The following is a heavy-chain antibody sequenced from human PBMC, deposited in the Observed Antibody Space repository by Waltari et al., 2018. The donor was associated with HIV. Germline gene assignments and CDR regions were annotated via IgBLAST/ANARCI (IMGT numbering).Heavy chain of an antibody. Sequence: QVQLQESGPGLVKPSETLSLACTVSGGSVSSGNYYWSWIRQPPGKGLEWIGYIYYTGSTNYNPSLKSRVTISVDTSKNQFSLKLSSVTTADTAVYYCAREIRSYYYGSVDYWGQGTLVTVSS. CDR1: GGSVSSGNYY. J-gene: IGHJ4*02. CDR2: IYYTGST. CDR3: AREIRSYYYGSVDY. V-gene: IGHV4-61*01. D-gene: IGHD3-10*01.